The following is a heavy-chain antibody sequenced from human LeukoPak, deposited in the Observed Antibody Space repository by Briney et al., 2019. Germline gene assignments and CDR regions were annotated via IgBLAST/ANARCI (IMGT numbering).Heavy chain of an antibody. J-gene: IGHJ3*02. D-gene: IGHD2-21*02. V-gene: IGHV4-59*12. CDR2: IYYSGST. CDR1: GGSISSYY. CDR3: AREGTRCGGDCYSAFDI. Sequence: PSETLSLTCTVSGGSISSYYWSWIRQPPGKGLEWIGYIYYSGSTNYNPSLKSRVTISVDTSKNQFSLKLSSVTAADTAVYYCAREGTRCGGDCYSAFDIWGQGTMVTVSS.